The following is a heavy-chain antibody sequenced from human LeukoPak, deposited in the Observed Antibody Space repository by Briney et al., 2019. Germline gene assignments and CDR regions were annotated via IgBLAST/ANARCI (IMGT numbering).Heavy chain of an antibody. CDR1: GFTFTTYT. CDR3: ASSSSYYFYAMDV. V-gene: IGHV3-53*04. Sequence: PGGSLRLSCAASGFTFTTYTMNWVRQAPGKGLEWVSTIYSDGNTYYADSVKGRFTISRHSSENTLYLQMNSLKPEDAAVYYCASSSSYYFYAMDVWGQGTTVTVSS. CDR2: IYSDGNT. D-gene: IGHD2-2*01. J-gene: IGHJ6*02.